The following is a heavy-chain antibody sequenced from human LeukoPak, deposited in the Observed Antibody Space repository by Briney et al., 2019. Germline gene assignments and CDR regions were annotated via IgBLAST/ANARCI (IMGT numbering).Heavy chain of an antibody. V-gene: IGHV3-23*01. CDR1: GFTFSSYA. Sequence: GGSLRLSCAASGFTFSSYAMSWVRQAPGKELEWVSAISGSGGSAYYADSVKGRFTISRDNSKNTLYQQMNSLRAEDTAVYYCVSRGSGYYRYWGQGTLVTVSS. CDR2: ISGSGGSA. CDR3: VSRGSGYYRY. J-gene: IGHJ4*02. D-gene: IGHD3-22*01.